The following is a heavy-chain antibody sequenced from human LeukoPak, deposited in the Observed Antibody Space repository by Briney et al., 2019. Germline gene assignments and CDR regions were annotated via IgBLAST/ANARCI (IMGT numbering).Heavy chain of an antibody. CDR2: IKPDGSET. V-gene: IGHV3-7*01. Sequence: GESLRLSCAASGFTFSSYWMSWVRQAPGKGLEFVANIKPDGSETYYVDSVKGRFTISRDNTKNLVFLQMKSLRGEDAAVYHCGGFGYEAAIDLWGQGTLVTVSS. D-gene: IGHD2-15*01. CDR1: GFTFSSYW. CDR3: GGFGYEAAIDL. J-gene: IGHJ4*02.